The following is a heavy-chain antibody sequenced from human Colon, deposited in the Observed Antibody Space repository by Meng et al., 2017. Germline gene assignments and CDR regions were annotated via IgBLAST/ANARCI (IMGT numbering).Heavy chain of an antibody. CDR3: ARDEID. CDR1: GYNFTTYK. J-gene: IGHJ4*02. V-gene: IGHV1-3*04. CDR2: INTGNGDT. Sequence: QVKLVQSGAEGMKPGASVRISCKASGYNFTTYKIHWVRQAPGQSLEWMAWINTGNGDTQYLQKFQGRVTLTGDMSTFTAYMDLYRLTSDDTAVYYCARDEIDWGQGTLVTGYS.